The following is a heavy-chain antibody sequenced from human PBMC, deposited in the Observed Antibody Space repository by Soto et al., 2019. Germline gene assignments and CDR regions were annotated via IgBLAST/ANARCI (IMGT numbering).Heavy chain of an antibody. CDR1: GFTFSSYA. CDR3: ARYSSGWYVDDAFDI. CDR2: ISYDGSNK. D-gene: IGHD6-19*01. Sequence: PGGSLRLSCAASGFTFSSYAMHWVRQAPGKGLEWVAVISYDGSNKYYADSVKGRFTISRDNSKNTLYLQMNSLRAEDTAVYYCARYSSGWYVDDAFDIWGQGTMVTVSS. J-gene: IGHJ3*02. V-gene: IGHV3-30-3*01.